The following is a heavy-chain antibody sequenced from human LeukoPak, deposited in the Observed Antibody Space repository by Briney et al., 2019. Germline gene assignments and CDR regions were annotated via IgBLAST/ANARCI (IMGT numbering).Heavy chain of an antibody. V-gene: IGHV4-39*01. D-gene: IGHD4-23*01. CDR1: GGSISSSSYY. CDR2: IYYSGST. CDR3: ARLQTPLIDY. J-gene: IGHJ4*02. Sequence: SETLSLTCTVSGGSISSSSYYWGWIRQPPGKGLEWIGSIYYSGSTYYNPSLKSRVTISVDTSKNQFSLKLSSVTAADTAVYYCARLQTPLIDYWGQGTLVTVSS.